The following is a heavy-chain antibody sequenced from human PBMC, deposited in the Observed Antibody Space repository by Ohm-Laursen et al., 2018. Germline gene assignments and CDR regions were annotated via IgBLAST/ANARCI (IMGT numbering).Heavy chain of an antibody. CDR3: AKRDVSNYHCFDS. Sequence: SLRLSCTASGFTFYNFAMTWVRQAPGKGLEWVSAISAGGGNTYYADSVKGRFTISRDNSKNTLYLQMNSLRAEDTAVYYCAKRDVSNYHCFDSWGQGTLVTVSS. CDR1: GFTFYNFA. D-gene: IGHD4-11*01. V-gene: IGHV3-23*01. J-gene: IGHJ4*02. CDR2: ISAGGGNT.